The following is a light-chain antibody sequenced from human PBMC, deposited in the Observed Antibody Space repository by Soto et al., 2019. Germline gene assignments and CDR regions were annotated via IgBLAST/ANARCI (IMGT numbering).Light chain of an antibody. CDR3: QQRSNWLT. V-gene: IGKV3-11*01. CDR1: QSVRSY. Sequence: EIVLTQSPATLSLSPGERATLSFRASQSVRSYLAWYQQKPGQAPRLLIYDASNRATGIPARFSGSGSGTDFTLTISSLEPEDFAVYYCQQRSNWLTFGGGTKVDI. CDR2: DAS. J-gene: IGKJ4*01.